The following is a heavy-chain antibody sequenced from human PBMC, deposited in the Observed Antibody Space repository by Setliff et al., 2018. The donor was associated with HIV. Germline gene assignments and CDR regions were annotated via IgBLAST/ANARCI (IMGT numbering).Heavy chain of an antibody. CDR3: ARADLGPRYMDV. D-gene: IGHD3-16*01. CDR1: GGSISSGGYY. V-gene: IGHV4-31*03. J-gene: IGHJ6*03. CDR2: IYYSGST. Sequence: LSLTCTVSGGSISSGGYYWSWIRQHPGKGLEWIGYIYYSGSTYYNPSLKSRVTISVDTSKNQFSLKLSSVTAADTAVYYCARADLGPRYMDVWGKGTTVTVSS.